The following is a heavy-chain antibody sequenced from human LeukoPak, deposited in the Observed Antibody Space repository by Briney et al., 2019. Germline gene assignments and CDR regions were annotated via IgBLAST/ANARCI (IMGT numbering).Heavy chain of an antibody. V-gene: IGHV3-53*01. Sequence: PGGSLRLSCAASGFTVRTSYMSWVRHASGKGLEWVSVIYSGGATHYADSVKGRFTISRDNSKNTLYLQMNSLRVEDTAVYHCARGGETATGPFDYWGQGTLVTVSS. CDR1: GFTVRTSY. J-gene: IGHJ4*02. CDR2: IYSGGAT. CDR3: ARGGETATGPFDY. D-gene: IGHD5-24*01.